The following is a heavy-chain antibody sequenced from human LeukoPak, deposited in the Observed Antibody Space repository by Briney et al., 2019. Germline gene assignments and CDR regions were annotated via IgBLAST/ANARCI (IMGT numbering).Heavy chain of an antibody. D-gene: IGHD3-16*02. V-gene: IGHV3-23*01. CDR3: AKIAGGYTAFDI. CDR1: GFTFSNYA. J-gene: IGHJ3*02. Sequence: PGGSLRLSCAASGFTFSNYAMSWVRQARGKWLEWVSAISGSGGSTYYADSVKGRFTISRDNSKNTLYLQMNSLRAEDTAVYYCAKIAGGYTAFDIWGQGTMVTVSS. CDR2: ISGSGGST.